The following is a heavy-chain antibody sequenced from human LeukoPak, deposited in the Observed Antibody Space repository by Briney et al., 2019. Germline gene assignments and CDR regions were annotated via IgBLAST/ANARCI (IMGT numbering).Heavy chain of an antibody. Sequence: GGSLRLSCAASGFTVSSNEMSWVRQAPGKGLEWVSSSSGGSTYYAYPRKGRFTISRENSKNTLYLQMNSLRAEETAVYYCARSGDTAMVTGHFDYWGQGTLVTVSS. D-gene: IGHD5-18*01. CDR2: SSGGST. CDR3: ARSGDTAMVTGHFDY. V-gene: IGHV3-38-3*01. J-gene: IGHJ4*02. CDR1: GFTVSSNE.